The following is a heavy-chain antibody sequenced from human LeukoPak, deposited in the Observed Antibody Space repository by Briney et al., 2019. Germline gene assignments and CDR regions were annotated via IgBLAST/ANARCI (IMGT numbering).Heavy chain of an antibody. CDR2: ISSGGSK. CDR1: GFTVSSNH. CDR3: ASHSSSWYGFDY. V-gene: IGHV3-53*01. Sequence: PGGSLRLSCAASGFTVSSNHMSWVRQGPGKGLEWVSVISSGGSKYYADSVKGRFTISTDNSKNTLYLQMNSLRAEDTAVYYCASHSSSWYGFDYWGQGTLVTVAS. J-gene: IGHJ4*02. D-gene: IGHD6-13*01.